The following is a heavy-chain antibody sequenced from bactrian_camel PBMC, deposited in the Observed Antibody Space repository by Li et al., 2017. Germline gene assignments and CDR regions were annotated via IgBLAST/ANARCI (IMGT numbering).Heavy chain of an antibody. CDR3: AAVRYGGTWYPLRRARSADFGY. CDR2: VMTRSGTT. CDR1: GFTFNNYGNW. J-gene: IGHJ6*01. V-gene: IGHV3S1*01. D-gene: IGHD6*01. Sequence: HVQLVESGGGLVEPGGSLRLSCAASGFTFNNYGNWMYWVRQAPGKGLEWVSTVMTRSGTTDYSDFARGRFTISRDAAKNTLYLQMNSLKPEDTAMYYCAAVRYGGTWYPLRRARSADFGYWGQGTQVTVS.